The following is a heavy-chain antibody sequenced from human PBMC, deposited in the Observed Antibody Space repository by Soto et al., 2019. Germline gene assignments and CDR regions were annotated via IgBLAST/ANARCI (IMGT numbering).Heavy chain of an antibody. Sequence: SGPTLANPTDTFTLTCTGSGFSLSNPRLGVGWIRQPPGKALEWLGHIFPDDEKSYSTTLKSRLTISKDTSKSQVVLTMTNMDPVDTATYYCARPMVEQKLVGAFDIWGQGTMVTVSS. J-gene: IGHJ3*02. CDR1: GFSLSNPRLG. CDR2: IFPDDEK. V-gene: IGHV2-26*01. D-gene: IGHD6-13*01. CDR3: ARPMVEQKLVGAFDI.